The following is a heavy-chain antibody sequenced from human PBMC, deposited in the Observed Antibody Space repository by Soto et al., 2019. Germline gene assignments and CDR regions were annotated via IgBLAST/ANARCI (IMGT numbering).Heavy chain of an antibody. D-gene: IGHD2-2*01. CDR1: GDSINNTYW. J-gene: IGHJ6*02. CDR2: ICHTGGR. Sequence: SETLSLTCFVSGDSINNTYWWSWVRQAPEKGLEWIGEICHTGGRGYMQSLRGRITLSVDTSKNQFSLKLTSVTAADTAVYYCARAVYCTTANCWDDFHYYNIDVWGQGTAVTVSS. V-gene: IGHV4-4*02. CDR3: ARAVYCTTANCWDDFHYYNIDV.